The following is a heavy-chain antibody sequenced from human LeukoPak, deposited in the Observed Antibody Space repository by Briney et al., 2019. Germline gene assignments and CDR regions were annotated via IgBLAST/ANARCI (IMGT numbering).Heavy chain of an antibody. V-gene: IGHV4-39*07. CDR1: GGSISSSSDY. J-gene: IGHJ5*02. CDR2: MYYSGST. Sequence: PSETLSLTCTVSGGSISSSSDYWAWIRQPPGKGLEWIGSMYYSGSTYYNPSLKSRVTILADSSKNQFSLKLSSVTAADTAVYYCGRGFYSSGWYNWFDPWGQGTLVTVSS. CDR3: GRGFYSSGWYNWFDP. D-gene: IGHD6-19*01.